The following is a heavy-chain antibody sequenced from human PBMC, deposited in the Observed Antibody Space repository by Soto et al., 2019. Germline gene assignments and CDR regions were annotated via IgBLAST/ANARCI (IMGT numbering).Heavy chain of an antibody. CDR2: INPNSGGT. J-gene: IGHJ6*03. Sequence: ASVKVSCKASGYTFTGYYMHWVRQAPGQGLEWMGWINPNSGGTNYAQKFQGWVTMTRDTSISTAYMELSSLRSEDTAVYYCARVEDEDYYYYMDVWGKGTTVTVSS. V-gene: IGHV1-2*04. CDR1: GYTFTGYY. CDR3: ARVEDEDYYYYMDV.